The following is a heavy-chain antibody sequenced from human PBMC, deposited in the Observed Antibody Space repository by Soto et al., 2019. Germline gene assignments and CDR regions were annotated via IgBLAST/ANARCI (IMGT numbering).Heavy chain of an antibody. Sequence: SETLSLTCAVSGGSISSDDYSWTWIRQPPGKALEWLGYISDSGDTYYNPSLKSRATISADRPKNQFSLNLSSVTAADTAVYYSPSRSMDYFGSNGYKGYLKYWGQGTPVIV. J-gene: IGHJ4*02. D-gene: IGHD3-22*01. CDR1: GGSISSDDYS. CDR3: PSRSMDYFGSNGYKGYLKY. CDR2: ISDSGDT. V-gene: IGHV4-30-2*01.